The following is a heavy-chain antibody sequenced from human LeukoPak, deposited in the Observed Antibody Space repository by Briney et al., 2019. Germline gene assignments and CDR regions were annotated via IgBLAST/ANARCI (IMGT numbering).Heavy chain of an antibody. D-gene: IGHD3-10*01. V-gene: IGHV3-23*01. Sequence: GGSPRLSCAASGFTFSSYAMSWVRQAPGKGLEWVSAISGSGVNTYYADSVKGRFTISRDNSKNTLYLQMNSLRAEDTAVYYCAKETPMVRGLITIDYWGQGTLVTVSS. J-gene: IGHJ4*02. CDR3: AKETPMVRGLITIDY. CDR1: GFTFSSYA. CDR2: ISGSGVNT.